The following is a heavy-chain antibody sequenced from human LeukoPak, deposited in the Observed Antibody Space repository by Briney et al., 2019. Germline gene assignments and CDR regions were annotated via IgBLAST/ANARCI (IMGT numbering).Heavy chain of an antibody. Sequence: GGSLRLSCAASGFTFSNYWMHWVRQAPGKGLVWVSRINSDGINTSYADSVKGRFTISRDNAKNTLNLQMNSLRAEDTAVYYCARAEDSSGYYPEYFQHWGQGTLVTVSS. V-gene: IGHV3-74*01. CDR3: ARAEDSSGYYPEYFQH. D-gene: IGHD3-22*01. J-gene: IGHJ1*01. CDR2: INSDGINT. CDR1: GFTFSNYW.